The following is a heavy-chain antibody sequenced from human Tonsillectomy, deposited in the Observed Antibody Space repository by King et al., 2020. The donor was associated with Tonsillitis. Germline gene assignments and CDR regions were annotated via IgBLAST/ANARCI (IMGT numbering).Heavy chain of an antibody. CDR2: INWNGGST. V-gene: IGHV3-20*01. CDR1: GFTFDDYG. J-gene: IGHJ4*02. D-gene: IGHD3-9*01. CDR3: ARAGYDILTGHFDY. Sequence: VQLVESGGGVVRPGGSLRLSCAVSGFTFDDYGMSWVRQAPGKGLEWVAGINWNGGSTGYADSEKGRFTLSRDNAKNSLYLQMNSLRAEDTALYHCARAGYDILTGHFDYWGQGTLVTVSS.